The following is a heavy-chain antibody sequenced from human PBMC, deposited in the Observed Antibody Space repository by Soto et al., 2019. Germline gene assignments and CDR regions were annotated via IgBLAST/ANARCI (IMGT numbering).Heavy chain of an antibody. J-gene: IGHJ5*02. CDR3: ARDNKRLAAADPFDP. Sequence: QVQLVQSGAEVKKPGASVKVSCKASGYTFTSYGISWVRQAPGQGLEWMGWISAFNGNTNYAQTLQGRVTMTTDTSTSTAYMELRSLRSDDTAVYYCARDNKRLAAADPFDPWGQGTLVTVSS. CDR2: ISAFNGNT. CDR1: GYTFTSYG. D-gene: IGHD6-13*01. V-gene: IGHV1-18*01.